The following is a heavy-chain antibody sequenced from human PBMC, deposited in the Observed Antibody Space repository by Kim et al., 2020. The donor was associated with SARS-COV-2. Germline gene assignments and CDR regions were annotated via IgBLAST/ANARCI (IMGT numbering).Heavy chain of an antibody. V-gene: IGHV5-51*01. J-gene: IGHJ4*02. Sequence: RYSPAFQGQVTISADKSTTTAYLQWSSLKAADTAMYYCARSAGPYDYYFDYWGQGTLVTVSS. CDR3: ARSAGPYDYYFDY. D-gene: IGHD3-16*01.